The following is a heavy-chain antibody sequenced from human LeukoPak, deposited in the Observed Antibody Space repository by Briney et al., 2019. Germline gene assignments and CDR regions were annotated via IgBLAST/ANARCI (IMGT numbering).Heavy chain of an antibody. J-gene: IGHJ4*02. Sequence: PSETLSLTCAVSGGSISTNNWWSWVRQPPGKGLEWIGEIYRDGSTNYNPSLKSRSVISIDKPNNQFSLKLSSETAADTAVYYCARGLGTYYYGSGSYYFDYWGQGALVTVSS. CDR1: GGSISTNNW. CDR3: ARGLGTYYYGSGSYYFDY. V-gene: IGHV4-4*02. CDR2: IYRDGST. D-gene: IGHD3-10*01.